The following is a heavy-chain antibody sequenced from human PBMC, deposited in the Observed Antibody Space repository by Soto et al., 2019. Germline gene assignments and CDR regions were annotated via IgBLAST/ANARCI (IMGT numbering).Heavy chain of an antibody. CDR1: GYTFTSYG. Sequence: VKVSCKASGYTFTSYGISWVRQAPGQGLEWMGWISAYNGNTNYAQKLQGRVTMTTDTSTSTAYMELRSLRSDDTAVYYCARDQDIVVVVPYDYWGQGTLVTVSS. CDR3: ARDQDIVVVVPYDY. V-gene: IGHV1-18*04. J-gene: IGHJ4*02. D-gene: IGHD2-15*01. CDR2: ISAYNGNT.